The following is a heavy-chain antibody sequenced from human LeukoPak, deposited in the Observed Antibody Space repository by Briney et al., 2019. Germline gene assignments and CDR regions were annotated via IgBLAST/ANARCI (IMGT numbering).Heavy chain of an antibody. CDR1: GGSISSYY. J-gene: IGHJ4*02. V-gene: IGHV4-59*12. D-gene: IGHD1-26*01. Sequence: SETLSLTCTVSGGSISSYYWSWIRQPPGKGLEWIGYIYYSGSTNYNPSLKSRVTISVDTSKNQFSLKLSSVTAADTAVYYCARDLSERYSTDYWGQGTLVTVSS. CDR2: IYYSGST. CDR3: ARDLSERYSTDY.